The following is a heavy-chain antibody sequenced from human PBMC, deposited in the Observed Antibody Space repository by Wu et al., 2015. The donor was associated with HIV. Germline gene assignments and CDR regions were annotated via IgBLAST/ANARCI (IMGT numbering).Heavy chain of an antibody. J-gene: IGHJ6*02. CDR1: GGTFSNYA. CDR2: IITMFDAT. V-gene: IGHV1-69*13. Sequence: QVQLVQSGAEVKKPGSSVKVSCKASGGTFSNYAITWVRQAPGQGLEWMGRIITMFDATDYAQKFQGRLTITADQSTSTVYMELSSLRSDDTAVYYCARSQGDRHGYYYGSGSYFKMDVWGQGTTVTVSS. D-gene: IGHD3-10*01. CDR3: ARSQGDRHGYYYGSGSYFKMDV.